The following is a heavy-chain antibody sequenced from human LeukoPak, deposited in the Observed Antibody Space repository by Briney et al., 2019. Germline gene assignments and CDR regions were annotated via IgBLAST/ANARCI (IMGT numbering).Heavy chain of an antibody. Sequence: RGESLKISCKGSGYSFTSYWVGSVRQMPGKGLEWMGIIYPGDSDTRYSPSFQGQVTISADKSISTAYLQWSSLKASDTAMYYCAAYYVIAFDIWGQGTMVTVSS. D-gene: IGHD2/OR15-2a*01. J-gene: IGHJ3*02. V-gene: IGHV5-51*01. CDR1: GYSFTSYW. CDR3: AAYYVIAFDI. CDR2: IYPGDSDT.